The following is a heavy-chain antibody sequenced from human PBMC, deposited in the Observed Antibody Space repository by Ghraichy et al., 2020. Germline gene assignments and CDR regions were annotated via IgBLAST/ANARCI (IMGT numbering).Heavy chain of an antibody. Sequence: SETLSLTCTVSGGSISSYYWSWIRQPPGKGLEWIGYIYYSGSTNYNPSLKSRVTISVDTSKNQFSLKLSSVTAADTAVYYCARHERDYGDFYYYYYYMDVWGKGTTVTVSS. J-gene: IGHJ6*03. CDR1: GGSISSYY. CDR2: IYYSGST. D-gene: IGHD4-17*01. V-gene: IGHV4-59*08. CDR3: ARHERDYGDFYYYYYYMDV.